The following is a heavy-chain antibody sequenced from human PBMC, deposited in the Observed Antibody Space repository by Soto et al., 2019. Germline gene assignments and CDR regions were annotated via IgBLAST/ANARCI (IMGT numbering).Heavy chain of an antibody. J-gene: IGHJ3*02. CDR1: GGSFSGYY. CDR3: ARRDSDIVVVVAATWAFDI. D-gene: IGHD2-15*01. V-gene: IGHV4-34*01. CDR2: INHSGST. Sequence: PSETLSLTCAVYGGSFSGYYWSWIRQPPGKGLEWIGEINHSGSTNYNPSLKSRVTISVDTSKNQFSLKLSSVTAADTAVYYCARRDSDIVVVVAATWAFDIWGQGTMVTVSS.